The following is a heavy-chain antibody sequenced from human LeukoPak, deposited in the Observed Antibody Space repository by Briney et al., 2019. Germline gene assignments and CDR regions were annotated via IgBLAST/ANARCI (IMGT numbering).Heavy chain of an antibody. Sequence: PGGSLRLSCAASGFTFRRNAMSWVRQAPGKGLEWVSGISGGGGITYYADSVKGRFTISRDNSKNTLQLQMNSLRAEDTAVYYCARDGGSSWYGPIDYWGQGTLVTVSS. D-gene: IGHD6-13*01. J-gene: IGHJ4*02. CDR2: ISGGGGIT. V-gene: IGHV3-23*01. CDR1: GFTFRRNA. CDR3: ARDGGSSWYGPIDY.